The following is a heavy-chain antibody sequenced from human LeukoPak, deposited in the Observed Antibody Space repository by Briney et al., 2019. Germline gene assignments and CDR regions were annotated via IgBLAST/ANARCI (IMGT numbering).Heavy chain of an antibody. D-gene: IGHD2-2*01. J-gene: IGHJ5*02. CDR1: GGSISSSSCY. CDR2: MYYSGNT. Sequence: SETLSLTCTVSGGSISSSSCYWGWIRQPPGKGLEWIGSMYYSGNTYYNPSLKSRVTISVDTSKNQFSLKLSSVTAADTAVYYCARDRMTGYCSSTSCYEGGYNWFDPWGQGTLVTVSS. CDR3: ARDRMTGYCSSTSCYEGGYNWFDP. V-gene: IGHV4-39*02.